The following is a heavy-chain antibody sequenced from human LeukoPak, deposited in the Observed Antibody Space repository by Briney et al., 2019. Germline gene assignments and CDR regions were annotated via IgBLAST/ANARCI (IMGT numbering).Heavy chain of an antibody. CDR1: GFPFGDYA. CDR2: IRSKAYGGTT. V-gene: IGHV3-49*03. Sequence: GGSLRLSCTASGFPFGDYAMSWFRQAPGKGLEWVGFIRSKAYGGTTEYAASVKGRFTISRDDSKSIVYLQMNSLETEDTAVYYCSRDDSSGDHYFDYWGQGTLVTVSS. J-gene: IGHJ4*02. CDR3: SRDDSSGDHYFDY. D-gene: IGHD3-22*01.